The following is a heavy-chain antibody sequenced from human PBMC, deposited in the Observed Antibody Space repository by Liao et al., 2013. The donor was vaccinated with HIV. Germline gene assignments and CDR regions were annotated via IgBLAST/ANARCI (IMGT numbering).Heavy chain of an antibody. CDR3: ARTLNAEYFQH. V-gene: IGHV4-34*01. Sequence: QVQLQQWGAGLLKPSETLSLTCAVYGGSFSGYYWSWIRQPPGKGLEWIGEINHSGSTNYNPSLKSRVTISVDTSKNQFSLKVTSVTAADTAVYYCARTLNAEYFQHWGRGTLVTVSS. J-gene: IGHJ1*01. CDR2: INHSGST. CDR1: GGSFSGYY.